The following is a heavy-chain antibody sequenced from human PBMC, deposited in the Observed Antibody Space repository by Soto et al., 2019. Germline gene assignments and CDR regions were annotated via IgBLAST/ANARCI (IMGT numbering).Heavy chain of an antibody. CDR1: GFSLSTSGVG. V-gene: IGHV2-5*02. D-gene: IGHD2-21*02. CDR3: AHSTRVVTATGYFQH. J-gene: IGHJ1*01. CDR2: IYWDDDK. Sequence: QITLKESGPTLVKPTQTLTLTCTFSGFSLSTSGVGVGWIRQPPGKALEWLAPIYWDDDKRYSPSLKSRLTITKDTSKNQVVLTMTNMDPVDTATYYCAHSTRVVTATGYFQHWGQGTLVTVSS.